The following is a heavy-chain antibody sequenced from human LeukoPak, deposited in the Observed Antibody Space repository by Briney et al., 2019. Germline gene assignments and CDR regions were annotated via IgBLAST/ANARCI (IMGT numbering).Heavy chain of an antibody. D-gene: IGHD1-26*01. Sequence: GGSLRLSCAASGFTFSTYSMNWVRQAPGKGLEGVSYISDRSITIYYADSVKGRFTISRDNGKNSLYLQMNSLRAEDTAVYYCVREGVSGSQNWFDPWGQGTLVTVSS. CDR3: VREGVSGSQNWFDP. J-gene: IGHJ5*02. CDR1: GFTFSTYS. CDR2: ISDRSITI. V-gene: IGHV3-48*01.